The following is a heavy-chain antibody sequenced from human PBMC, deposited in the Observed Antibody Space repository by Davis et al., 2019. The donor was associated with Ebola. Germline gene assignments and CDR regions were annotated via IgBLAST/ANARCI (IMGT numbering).Heavy chain of an antibody. CDR2: IISILCIA. CDR1: GGTFSSYA. CDR3: ARTRRITMVLSDYGMDV. V-gene: IGHV1-69*04. J-gene: IGHJ6*02. D-gene: IGHD3-10*01. Sequence: AASVKVSCKASGGTFSSYAISWVRQAPGQGLEWMGRIISILCIANYAHKFQGRVTITADKSTSTAYMELSSLRSEDTAVYYCARTRRITMVLSDYGMDVWGQGTTVTVSS.